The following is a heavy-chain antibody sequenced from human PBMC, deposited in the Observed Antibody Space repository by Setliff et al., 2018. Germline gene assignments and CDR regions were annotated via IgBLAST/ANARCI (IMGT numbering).Heavy chain of an antibody. J-gene: IGHJ6*02. D-gene: IGHD3-3*01. CDR3: ARLSWNGLRYYGLDV. CDR1: GVSISSYY. CDR2: IQNSGSA. V-gene: IGHV4-59*01. Sequence: SETLSLTCNVSGVSISSYYWSWVRQPPGKGLESIGYIQNSGSAKYNPSLMSRVSISVDTSKNQFSLELRSVTAADTAVYYCARLSWNGLRYYGLDVWGQGTTVTVSS.